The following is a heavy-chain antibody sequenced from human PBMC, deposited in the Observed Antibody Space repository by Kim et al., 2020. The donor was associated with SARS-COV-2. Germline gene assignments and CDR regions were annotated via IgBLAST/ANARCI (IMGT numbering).Heavy chain of an antibody. D-gene: IGHD5-12*01. Sequence: GGSLRLSCAASGFTVSSNYMSWVRQAPGKGLEWVSVIYSGGSTYYADSVKGRFTISRDNSKNTLYLQMNSLRAEDTAVYYCARDVVRVRDGYLTYYFDYWGQGTLVTVSS. CDR3: ARDVVRVRDGYLTYYFDY. CDR1: GFTVSSNY. CDR2: IYSGGST. V-gene: IGHV3-66*01. J-gene: IGHJ4*02.